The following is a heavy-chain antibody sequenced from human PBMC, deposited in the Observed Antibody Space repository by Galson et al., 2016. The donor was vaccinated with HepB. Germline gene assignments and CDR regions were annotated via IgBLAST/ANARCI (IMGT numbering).Heavy chain of an antibody. Sequence: SLRLSCAASGFEFSTYWMTWVRQAPGKGLEWVANIKEDGSVKYHVDSVKGRFTISRDNAKNSLYLQMNSLRVDDTAVYYGVREQNAGAYYYDYWGRGTLVTVSS. CDR2: IKEDGSVK. V-gene: IGHV3-7*01. CDR3: VREQNAGAYYYDY. J-gene: IGHJ4*02. CDR1: GFEFSTYW.